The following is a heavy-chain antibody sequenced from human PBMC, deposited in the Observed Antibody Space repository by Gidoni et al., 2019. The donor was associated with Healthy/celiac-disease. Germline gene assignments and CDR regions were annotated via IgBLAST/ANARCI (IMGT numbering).Heavy chain of an antibody. J-gene: IGHJ6*02. Sequence: EVQLVESGGGLVKPGRSLRLSCTASGFTFGDYAMSWFRQAPGKGLEWVGFIRSKAYGGTTEYAASVKGRFIISRDDSKSIAYLQMNSLKTEDTAVYYCTRGPPKYSSGWYDNGNYYYGMDVWGQGTTVTVSS. CDR1: GFTFGDYA. V-gene: IGHV3-49*05. CDR2: IRSKAYGGTT. D-gene: IGHD6-19*01. CDR3: TRGPPKYSSGWYDNGNYYYGMDV.